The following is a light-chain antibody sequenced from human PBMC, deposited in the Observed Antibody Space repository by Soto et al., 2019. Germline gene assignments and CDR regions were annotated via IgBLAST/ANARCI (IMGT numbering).Light chain of an antibody. CDR1: QDIGND. Sequence: DIQMTQSPSSLSASVGDIVTITCRASQDIGNDLGWYHQKPGEAPKRLIYGASNLQSGAPSRFGGSGSGTDFTLTIHSVQPEDLGTYYCLQHRNYPWTFGQGTKVEIK. CDR2: GAS. J-gene: IGKJ1*01. V-gene: IGKV1-17*01. CDR3: LQHRNYPWT.